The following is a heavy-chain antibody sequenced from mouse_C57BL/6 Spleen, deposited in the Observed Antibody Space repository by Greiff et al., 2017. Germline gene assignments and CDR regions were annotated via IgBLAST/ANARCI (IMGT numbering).Heavy chain of an antibody. CDR1: GYEFSSSW. J-gene: IGHJ1*03. Sequence: QVQLKQSGPELVKPGASVKISCKASGYEFSSSWMNWVKQRPGKGLEWIGRIYPGDGDTNYNGKFKGKATLTADKSSSTAYMQLSSLTSEDSAVYFCAREGMGQNWYVDVWGTGTTVTVSS. V-gene: IGHV1-82*01. CDR3: AREGMGQNWYVDV. D-gene: IGHD3-3*01. CDR2: IYPGDGDT.